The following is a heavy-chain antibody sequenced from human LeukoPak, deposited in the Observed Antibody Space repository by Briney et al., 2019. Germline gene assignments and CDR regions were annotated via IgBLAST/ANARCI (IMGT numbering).Heavy chain of an antibody. D-gene: IGHD5-24*01. CDR2: INPSGGST. J-gene: IGHJ4*02. CDR1: GYTFTSYY. V-gene: IGHV1-46*01. CDR3: ARVGESGDGYNSFDY. Sequence: ASVKVSCKASGYTFTSYYMHWVRQAPGQGLEWMGIINPSGGSTSYAQKFQGRVTMTRDTSTSTVYVELSSLRSEDTAVYYCARVGESGDGYNSFDYWGQGTLVTVSS.